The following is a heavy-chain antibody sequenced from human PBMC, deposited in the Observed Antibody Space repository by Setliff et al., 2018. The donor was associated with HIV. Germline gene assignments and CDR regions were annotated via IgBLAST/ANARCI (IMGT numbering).Heavy chain of an antibody. J-gene: IGHJ4*02. CDR2: IHYSGNT. CDR3: ARRYSSSWYFDY. Sequence: SETLSLTCTVSGGSISYYWSWIRQPPGKGLEWIGYIHYSGNTNYNPSLKSRVTMSVDTSNNQVSLKPTSASAADTAVYYCARRYSSSWYFDYWGRGTLVTVSS. V-gene: IGHV4-59*08. CDR1: GGSISYY. D-gene: IGHD6-13*01.